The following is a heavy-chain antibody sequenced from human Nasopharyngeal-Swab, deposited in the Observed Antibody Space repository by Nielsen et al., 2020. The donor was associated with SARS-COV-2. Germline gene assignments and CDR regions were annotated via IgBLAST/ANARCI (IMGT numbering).Heavy chain of an antibody. V-gene: IGHV3-74*01. CDR1: GFSFSSFW. Sequence: GESLKISCAASGFSFSSFWMHWVRQVPGEGLVWVSRIDTGGTRTDYAESVKGRFTISRDNAKNTLYLQMNNLRPEDTAVHYCARDIGGFGGYWGQGTLVTVSS. D-gene: IGHD4-23*01. CDR3: ARDIGGFGGY. CDR2: IDTGGTRT. J-gene: IGHJ4*01.